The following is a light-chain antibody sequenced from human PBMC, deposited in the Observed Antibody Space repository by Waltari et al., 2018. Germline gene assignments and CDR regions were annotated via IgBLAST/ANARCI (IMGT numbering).Light chain of an antibody. CDR1: QSVLYTSNDKNY. Sequence: DIVMTQSPDSLAVSRGERVPINCKSSQSVLYTSNDKNYLAWYQKKPGQPPNLLIYWASTRQSGVPDRFSGSGSGTDFTLTISSLEAEDVAVYYCQQYYRSRTFGQGTKVEIK. CDR3: QQYYRSRT. CDR2: WAS. J-gene: IGKJ1*01. V-gene: IGKV4-1*01.